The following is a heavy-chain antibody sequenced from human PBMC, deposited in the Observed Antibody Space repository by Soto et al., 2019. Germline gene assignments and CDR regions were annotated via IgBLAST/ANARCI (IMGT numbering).Heavy chain of an antibody. CDR2: ISGSGGST. D-gene: IGHD5-18*01. Sequence: EVQLLESGGGLVQPGGSLRLSCAASGFTFSSYAMSWVRQAPGKGLEWVSAISGSGGSTYYADSVKGRFTISRDNSKNTLYLQMTILRAEDTAVYYCAKTNTAMAPGHWYFDLWGRGTLVTVSS. V-gene: IGHV3-23*01. CDR1: GFTFSSYA. J-gene: IGHJ2*01. CDR3: AKTNTAMAPGHWYFDL.